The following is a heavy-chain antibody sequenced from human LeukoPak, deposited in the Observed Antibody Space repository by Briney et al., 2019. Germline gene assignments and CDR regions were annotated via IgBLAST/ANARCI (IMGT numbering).Heavy chain of an antibody. CDR2: ISGSGGST. Sequence: GGSLRLSCAASGFTFSDYYMSWVRQAPGKGLEWVSAISGSGGSTYYADSVKGRFTISRDNSKNTVFLQMNSLRAEDTAIYFCAKRLRSTYYFDYWGSGTLVTVSS. CDR1: GFTFSDYY. J-gene: IGHJ4*02. D-gene: IGHD4-17*01. CDR3: AKRLRSTYYFDY. V-gene: IGHV3-23*01.